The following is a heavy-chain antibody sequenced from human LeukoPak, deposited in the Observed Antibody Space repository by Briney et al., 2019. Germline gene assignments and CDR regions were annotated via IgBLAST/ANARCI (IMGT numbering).Heavy chain of an antibody. CDR3: ARPIVVVTARDAFDI. D-gene: IGHD2-21*02. CDR2: IYYSGKT. CDR1: GGSVSSTSYY. Sequence: PSETLSLTCTVSGGSVSSTSYYWGWIRQPPGKGLDWIGNIYYSGKTYYNPSLKSRVTISVDTSKNQFSLNLSSVTAADTAVYYCARPIVVVTARDAFDIWGQGTMVTVSS. J-gene: IGHJ3*02. V-gene: IGHV4-39*01.